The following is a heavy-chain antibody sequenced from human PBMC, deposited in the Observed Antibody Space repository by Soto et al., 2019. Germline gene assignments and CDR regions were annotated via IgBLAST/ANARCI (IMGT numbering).Heavy chain of an antibody. CDR3: ARGAVAGTRWFDP. V-gene: IGHV4-34*01. D-gene: IGHD6-19*01. J-gene: IGHJ5*02. CDR2: INHSGST. CDR1: GGSFSGYY. Sequence: SETLSLTCAVYGGSFSGYYWSWIRQPPGKGLEWIGEINHSGSTNYNPSLKSRVTISVDTSKNQFSLKLSSVTAADTAVYYCARGAVAGTRWFDPWGQGTLVTVSS.